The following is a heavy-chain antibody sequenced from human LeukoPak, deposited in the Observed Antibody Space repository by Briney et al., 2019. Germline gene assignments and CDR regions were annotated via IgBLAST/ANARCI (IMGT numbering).Heavy chain of an antibody. D-gene: IGHD3-10*01. Sequence: PSETLSLTCTASGVSTSMGCYYWSWIRQPGGQELDWSGRLNPSWSTNCHPSLNRRATIAVDTSKDQCSLSLSPVTGAATAPYYCAREGPLLSGSVTMVRGVIIRGYNWFDPWGQGTLVTVSS. CDR3: AREGPLLSGSVTMVRGVIIRGYNWFDP. CDR1: GVSTSMGCYY. CDR2: LNPSWST. V-gene: IGHV4-61*02. J-gene: IGHJ5*02.